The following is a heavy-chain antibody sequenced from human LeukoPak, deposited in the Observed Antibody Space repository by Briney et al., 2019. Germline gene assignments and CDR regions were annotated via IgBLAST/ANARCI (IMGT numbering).Heavy chain of an antibody. Sequence: GASLRLSCVASGFTFSNYAMSWVRQAPGKGLEWVSAITGSGTNRYYADSLKGRFTTSRDNSKNTVFLQMNSLRHEDTAIYYCVIWGDYVVLTGYYVPDYWGQGTLVTVAS. V-gene: IGHV3-23*01. CDR2: ITGSGTNR. J-gene: IGHJ4*02. D-gene: IGHD3-9*01. CDR1: GFTFSNYA. CDR3: VIWGDYVVLTGYYVPDY.